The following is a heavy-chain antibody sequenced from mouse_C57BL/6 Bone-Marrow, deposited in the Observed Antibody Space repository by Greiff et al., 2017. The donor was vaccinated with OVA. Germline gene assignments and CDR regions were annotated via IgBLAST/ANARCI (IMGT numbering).Heavy chain of an antibody. Sequence: EVKLMESGGGLVQPGGSLSLSCAASGFTFTDYYMSWVRQPPGKALEWLGFIRNKANGYTTEYSASVKGRFTISRDNSQSILYLQMNALRAEDSATYYCARDYLSSFDVWGTGTTVTVSS. J-gene: IGHJ1*03. V-gene: IGHV7-3*01. CDR2: IRNKANGYTT. D-gene: IGHD5-5*01. CDR3: ARDYLSSFDV. CDR1: GFTFTDYY.